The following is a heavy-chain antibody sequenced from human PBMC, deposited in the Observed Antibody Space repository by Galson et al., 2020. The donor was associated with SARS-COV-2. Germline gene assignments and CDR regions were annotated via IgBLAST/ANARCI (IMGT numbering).Heavy chain of an antibody. CDR3: ARGLWSSWYFDY. CDR2: INHSGST. Sequence: SETLSLTCAVKGGTSTGNYWSWIRQPPGKGPEWIGEINHSGSTNYNPSLKSRVTISVDTSKNPFSLKLSSVTAADTAVYYCARGLWSSWYFDYWGQGTLVIVSS. CDR1: GGTSTGNY. J-gene: IGHJ4*02. V-gene: IGHV4-34*01. D-gene: IGHD6-13*01.